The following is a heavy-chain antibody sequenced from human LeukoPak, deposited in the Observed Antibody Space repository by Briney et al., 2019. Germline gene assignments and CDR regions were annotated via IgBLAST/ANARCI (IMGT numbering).Heavy chain of an antibody. CDR1: GGSISSYY. J-gene: IGHJ1*01. D-gene: IGHD6-6*01. Sequence: SETLSLTCTVSGGSISSYYWSWIRQPPGKGLEWIGYIYYSGSTNYNPSLKSRVTISVDTSKNQFSLKLSSVTAADTAVYHCARQVPWSSSAEYFQHWGQGTLVTVSS. CDR2: IYYSGST. CDR3: ARQVPWSSSAEYFQH. V-gene: IGHV4-59*08.